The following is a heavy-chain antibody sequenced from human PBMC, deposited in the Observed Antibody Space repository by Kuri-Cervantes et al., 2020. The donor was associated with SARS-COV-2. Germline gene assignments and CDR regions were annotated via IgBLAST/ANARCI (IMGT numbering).Heavy chain of an antibody. V-gene: IGHV4-61*02. D-gene: IGHD2-2*01. CDR1: GGSISSSSYY. Sequence: TLSLTCTVSGGSISSSSYYWSWIRPPAGKGLEWIGRIYTSGSTNYNTSLKSRVTMSVNTSKNQFYLKLSSVTAADTAVYSCAKDIGVVPAASTLAWFDPWGQGTLVTVYS. CDR2: IYTSGST. J-gene: IGHJ5*02. CDR3: AKDIGVVPAASTLAWFDP.